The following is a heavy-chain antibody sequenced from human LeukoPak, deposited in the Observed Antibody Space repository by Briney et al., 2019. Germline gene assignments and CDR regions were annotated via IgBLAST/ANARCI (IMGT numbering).Heavy chain of an antibody. Sequence: EASVKVSCKASGYTFTGYYMHWVRQAPGQGLEWMGWINPNSGGTNYAQKFQGRVTMTRDTSISTAYMELSRLRSDDTAVYYCARGPLELRLWRTYNWFDPWGQGTLVTVSS. CDR2: INPNSGGT. CDR1: GYTFTGYY. CDR3: ARGPLELRLWRTYNWFDP. J-gene: IGHJ5*02. D-gene: IGHD1-7*01. V-gene: IGHV1-2*02.